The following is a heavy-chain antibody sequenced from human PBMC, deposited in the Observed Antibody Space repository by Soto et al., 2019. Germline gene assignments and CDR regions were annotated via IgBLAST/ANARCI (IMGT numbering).Heavy chain of an antibody. CDR1: GYIFTDHL. J-gene: IGHJ4*02. CDR2: VHPDSGGT. V-gene: IGHV1-2*02. CDR3: ARGAQGFFPVSGIYFDFDH. D-gene: IGHD3-22*01. Sequence: QVQLVQSGAEVREAGAAVRVSCKTSGYIFTDHLIHWVRQSPGQGLQWVGWVHPDSGGTNVAQAFQDRVTMTADTSITTAYMDLARLRPDDTAIFYCARGAQGFFPVSGIYFDFDHWGQGTAVTVSA.